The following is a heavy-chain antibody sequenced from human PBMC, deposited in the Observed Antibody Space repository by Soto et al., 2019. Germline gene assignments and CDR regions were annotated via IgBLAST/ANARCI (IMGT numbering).Heavy chain of an antibody. J-gene: IGHJ6*02. Sequence: GRVWSVCRSWWCPFHQKPKKGLEWMGIIYPGDSDTRYSPSFQGQVTISADQSISTAYLQWSSLKASDTAMYYCARLNIAVVPAAAYYYYGMDVWGQGTTVTVSS. CDR2: IYPGDSDT. V-gene: IGHV5-51*07. D-gene: IGHD2-2*01. CDR1: VWSVCRSW. CDR3: ARLNIAVVPAAAYYYYGMDV.